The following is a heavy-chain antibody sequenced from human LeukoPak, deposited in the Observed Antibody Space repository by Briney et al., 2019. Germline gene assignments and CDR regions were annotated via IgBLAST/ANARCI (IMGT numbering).Heavy chain of an antibody. CDR2: IIPILGIA. CDR3: ARRGTSGSYSYGMDV. Sequence: ASVKVSCKASGGTFSSYAIIWVRQAPGQGLEWMGRIIPILGIANYAQKFQGRVTITADKSTSTAYMELSSLRSEDTAVYYCARRGTSGSYSYGMDVWGQGTTVTVSS. V-gene: IGHV1-69*04. J-gene: IGHJ6*02. D-gene: IGHD3-10*01. CDR1: GGTFSSYA.